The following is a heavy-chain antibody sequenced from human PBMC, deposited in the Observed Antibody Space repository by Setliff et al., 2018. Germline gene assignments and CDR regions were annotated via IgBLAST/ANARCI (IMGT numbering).Heavy chain of an antibody. CDR3: ARERYFDWFFEN. CDR1: GASIGSGSHY. J-gene: IGHJ4*02. V-gene: IGHV4-61*02. D-gene: IGHD3-9*01. Sequence: PSETLSLTCTVSGASIGSGSHYWSWIRQPAGRGLEWIGRIYTSGTTNYSPSLKSRVSISSDTSKNVISLKLNSVTAADTAVYFCARERYFDWFFENWGQGTLVTVSS. CDR2: IYTSGTT.